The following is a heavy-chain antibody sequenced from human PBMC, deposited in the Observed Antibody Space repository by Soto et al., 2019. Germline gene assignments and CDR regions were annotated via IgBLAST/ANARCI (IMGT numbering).Heavy chain of an antibody. Sequence: VGSLRLSCAASGFTFSTYCMHWVRHTPGTGLVWVSRTCRYGRELYYADSVKGRFTISRDDAKNTLYLQMDSLRVEDTGIYYCVRGTTAWRGMDYWGQGALVTVSS. CDR3: VRGTTAWRGMDY. CDR1: GFTFSTYC. J-gene: IGHJ4*02. CDR2: TCRYGREL. D-gene: IGHD1-1*01. V-gene: IGHV3-74*01.